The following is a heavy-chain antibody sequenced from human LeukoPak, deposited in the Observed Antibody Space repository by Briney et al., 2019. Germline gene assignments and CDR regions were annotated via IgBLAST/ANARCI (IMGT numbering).Heavy chain of an antibody. CDR2: ISSRSNYI. J-gene: IGHJ6*03. D-gene: IGHD2-15*01. V-gene: IGHV3-21*01. CDR1: GFTFNTYS. Sequence: GGSLRLSCAASGFTFNTYSMNWVRQAPGKGLEWVASISSRSNYINYAESVKGRFTISRDNAQNSLYLQMNSLRAEDTAVFYCARDELGIGGGSSQSGYYMDVWGKGTTVIVSS. CDR3: ARDELGIGGGSSQSGYYMDV.